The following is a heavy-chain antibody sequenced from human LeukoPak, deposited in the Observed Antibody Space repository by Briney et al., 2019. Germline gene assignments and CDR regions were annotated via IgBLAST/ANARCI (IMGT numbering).Heavy chain of an antibody. CDR2: IYYSGST. V-gene: IGHV4-61*05. Sequence: PSETLSLTCTVSGGSISSSSYYWGWIRQPPGKGLEWIGYIYYSGSTNYNPSLKSRVTISVDTSKNQFSLKLSSVTAADTAVYYCARVVGTGSFAFDYWGQGTLVTVSS. CDR3: ARVVGTGSFAFDY. J-gene: IGHJ4*02. CDR1: GGSISSSSYY. D-gene: IGHD6-19*01.